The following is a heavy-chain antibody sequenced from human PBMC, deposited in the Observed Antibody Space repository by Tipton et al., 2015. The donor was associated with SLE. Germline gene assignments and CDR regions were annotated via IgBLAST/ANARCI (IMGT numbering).Heavy chain of an antibody. CDR1: GGSLSGYF. Sequence: TLSLTCAVYGGSLSGYFRSWIRQPPGKGLEWIGEINHSGSTNYNPSLGGRVTISVDTSKNQFSLNLSSVAAADTAVYYCATQYYDYWSGDYLSPHYWGQGTLVTVSS. J-gene: IGHJ4*02. D-gene: IGHD3-3*01. CDR2: INHSGST. CDR3: ATQYYDYWSGDYLSPHY. V-gene: IGHV4-34*01.